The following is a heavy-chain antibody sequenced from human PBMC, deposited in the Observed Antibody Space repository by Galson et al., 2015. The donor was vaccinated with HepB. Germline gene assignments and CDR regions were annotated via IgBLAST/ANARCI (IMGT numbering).Heavy chain of an antibody. CDR1: GGTFSSNA. V-gene: IGHV1-69*06. D-gene: IGHD2-2*01. Sequence: SVKVSCKASGGTFSSNAISWVRQAPGQGLEWMGGIIPIFGTANYAQKFQGRVTITADKSTSTAYMELSSLRSEDTAVYYCARGYCSSTSCPYDYWGQGTLVTVSS. CDR3: ARGYCSSTSCPYDY. CDR2: IIPIFGTA. J-gene: IGHJ4*02.